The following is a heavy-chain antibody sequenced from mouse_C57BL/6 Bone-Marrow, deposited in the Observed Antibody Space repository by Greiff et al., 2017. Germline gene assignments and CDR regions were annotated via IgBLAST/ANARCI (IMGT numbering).Heavy chain of an antibody. D-gene: IGHD2-4*01. Sequence: VQLQQSGAELMKPGASVTLSCKAPGYTFTGYWIEWVKQRPGPGLAWVGEILPGSGSTNDNEKFKGKATFTADTSANTAYMQLSSLTTEDSAIYYCAGRYYDDGYAMDYWGQGTAVSGSS. CDR2: ILPGSGST. V-gene: IGHV1-9*01. CDR1: GYTFTGYW. CDR3: AGRYYDDGYAMDY. J-gene: IGHJ4*01.